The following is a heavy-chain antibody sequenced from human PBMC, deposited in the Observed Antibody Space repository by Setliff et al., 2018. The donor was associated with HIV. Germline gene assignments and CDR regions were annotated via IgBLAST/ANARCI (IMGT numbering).Heavy chain of an antibody. D-gene: IGHD3-10*01. CDR1: GGSISGYY. CDR3: ATSPAGEILGSRPFYFDY. V-gene: IGHV4-4*07. Sequence: SETLSLTCTVSGGSISGYYWAWIRQSAGKGLEWIGRMHSPGRITNYDPSLDFNPSLKSRLTLSIDTSKNQFSLKMRSVTAADTAVYYCATSPAGEILGSRPFYFDYWGQGTLVTVSS. CDR2: MHSPGRIT. J-gene: IGHJ4*02.